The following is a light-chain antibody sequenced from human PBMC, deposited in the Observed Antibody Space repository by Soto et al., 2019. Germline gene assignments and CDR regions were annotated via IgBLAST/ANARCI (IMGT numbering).Light chain of an antibody. Sequence: DIQMTQSPSTLPASVGDRVTITCRASQSISNWLAWYQQKPGKAPKLLIYAASTLQSGVPSRFSGSGSGTDFTLTISSLRPEDFATYYCQQLNSYPLTFGQGTRLEI. CDR2: AAS. CDR3: QQLNSYPLT. J-gene: IGKJ5*01. CDR1: QSISNW. V-gene: IGKV1-5*01.